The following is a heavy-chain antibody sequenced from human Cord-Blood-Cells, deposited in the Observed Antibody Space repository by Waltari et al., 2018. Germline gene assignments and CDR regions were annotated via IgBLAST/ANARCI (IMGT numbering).Heavy chain of an antibody. J-gene: IGHJ3*02. CDR1: GFTFSSYG. V-gene: IGHV3-33*01. Sequence: QVQLVESGGGVVQPGRSLRLSCAASGFTFSSYGMHWVRQAPGKGLEWVAVIWYYGSNKYYPDSVKCRFTISRDNSKNTLYLQMNSLRAEDTAVYYCARDRAILTGYDAFDIWGQGTMVTVSS. CDR3: ARDRAILTGYDAFDI. CDR2: IWYYGSNK. D-gene: IGHD3-9*01.